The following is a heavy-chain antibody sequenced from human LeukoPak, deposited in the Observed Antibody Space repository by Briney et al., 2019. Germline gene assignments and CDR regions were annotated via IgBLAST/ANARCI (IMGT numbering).Heavy chain of an antibody. CDR2: ISSSGDTI. CDR1: GFTFSNYE. J-gene: IGHJ4*02. CDR3: ARVIVGFDY. Sequence: AGGSLRLSCVVSGFTFSNYEMNWVRQAPGKGLEWISYISSSGDTIYYADSVQGRFTISRDNAKNSLFLQMNSLRAEDSAVYYCARVIVGFDYWGQGALVTVSS. V-gene: IGHV3-48*03. D-gene: IGHD3-16*02.